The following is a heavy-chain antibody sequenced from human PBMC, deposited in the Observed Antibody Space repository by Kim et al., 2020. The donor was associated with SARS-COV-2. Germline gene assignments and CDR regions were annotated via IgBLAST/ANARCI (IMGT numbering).Heavy chain of an antibody. V-gene: IGHV3-48*02. CDR1: GFTFSPYA. CDR2: ISRSSTTT. J-gene: IGHJ5*02. Sequence: GGSLRLSCVASGFTFSPYAMNWVRQAPGKGLEWVSYISRSSTTTHYADSVKGRCTISRDDAMNSLFLQMNSLGDEDTAVYFCARDADVNLDQWGQGTLVIVSS. CDR3: ARDADVNLDQ.